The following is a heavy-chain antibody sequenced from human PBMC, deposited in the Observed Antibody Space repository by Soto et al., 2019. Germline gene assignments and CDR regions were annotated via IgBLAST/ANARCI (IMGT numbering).Heavy chain of an antibody. J-gene: IGHJ5*02. V-gene: IGHV1-69*01. CDR3: ARAIVGPTTTGWLDP. CDR2: IIPIFGTA. D-gene: IGHD1-26*01. CDR1: GGTFSRYA. Sequence: QVQLVQSGAEVKKPGSSVKVSCKASGGTFSRYAISWVRQAPGQGLEWMGGIIPIFGTANYAQKFQGRVTITADESTSTAYLELSSMRFEDTSVYYCARAIVGPTTTGWLDPGGQVTLVTVSS.